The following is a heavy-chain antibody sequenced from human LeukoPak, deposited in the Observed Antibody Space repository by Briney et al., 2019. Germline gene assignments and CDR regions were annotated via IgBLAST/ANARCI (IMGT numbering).Heavy chain of an antibody. CDR1: GLTVTSNY. CDR2: INPGGTT. Sequence: PGGSLRLSCAASGLTVTSNYMSWVRQAPGKGLEWVSVINPGGTTFYADSLKGRFTISRDNSKNTVSLQMNNLRAEDTAVYYCARVGPVATIADYWGQGTLVTVST. CDR3: ARVGPVATIADY. J-gene: IGHJ4*02. V-gene: IGHV3-53*01. D-gene: IGHD5-24*01.